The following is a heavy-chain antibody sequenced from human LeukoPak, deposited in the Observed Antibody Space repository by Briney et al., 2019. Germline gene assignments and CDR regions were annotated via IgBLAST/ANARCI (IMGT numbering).Heavy chain of an antibody. Sequence: SETLSLTCTVSGGPISSYYWSWIRQPPGKGLEWIGCIYYSGSTNYNPSLKSRVTISVDTSKNQFSLKLSSVTAADTAVYYCARHAPAAPYGMDVWGQGTTVTVSS. D-gene: IGHD2-2*01. CDR2: IYYSGST. CDR3: ARHAPAAPYGMDV. CDR1: GGPISSYY. V-gene: IGHV4-59*08. J-gene: IGHJ6*02.